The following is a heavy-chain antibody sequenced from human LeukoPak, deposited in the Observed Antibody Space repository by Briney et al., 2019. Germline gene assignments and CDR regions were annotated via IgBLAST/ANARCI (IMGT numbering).Heavy chain of an antibody. D-gene: IGHD4-23*01. V-gene: IGHV4-59*01. J-gene: IGHJ6*02. CDR3: ARGRWRGMDV. CDR1: GGSISSYY. Sequence: SETLSLTCTVSGGSISSYYWSWIRQPPGKGLEWIGYIYYSGSTNYNPSLKSRVAISVDTSKNQFSLKLSSVTAADTAVYYCARGRWRGMDVWGQGTTVTVSS. CDR2: IYYSGST.